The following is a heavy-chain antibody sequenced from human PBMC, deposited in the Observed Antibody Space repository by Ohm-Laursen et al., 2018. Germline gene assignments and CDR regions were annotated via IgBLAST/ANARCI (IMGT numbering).Heavy chain of an antibody. CDR3: AGWGGGIAVAGLDF. D-gene: IGHD6-19*01. Sequence: SLRLSCTASGFTVSSNYMSWVRQAPGKGLEWVSVIYSGGSTYYADSVKGRFTISRDDSKNTVSLQIDILRAEDTAVYYCAGWGGGIAVAGLDFWGQGTLVTVSS. CDR2: IYSGGST. J-gene: IGHJ4*02. CDR1: GFTVSSNY. V-gene: IGHV3-66*01.